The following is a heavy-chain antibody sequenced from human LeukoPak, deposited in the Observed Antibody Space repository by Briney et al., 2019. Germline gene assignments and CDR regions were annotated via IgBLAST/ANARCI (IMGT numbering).Heavy chain of an antibody. Sequence: GESLKICCKGSGYSFTSYWIGWVRQMPGKGLEWMGIIYPGDSDTRYSPSFQGQVTISADKSISTAYLQWSSLKASDTAMYYCARLSNYDSSGYGLSFDYWGQGTLVTVSS. V-gene: IGHV5-51*01. CDR2: IYPGDSDT. J-gene: IGHJ4*02. CDR1: GYSFTSYW. CDR3: ARLSNYDSSGYGLSFDY. D-gene: IGHD3-22*01.